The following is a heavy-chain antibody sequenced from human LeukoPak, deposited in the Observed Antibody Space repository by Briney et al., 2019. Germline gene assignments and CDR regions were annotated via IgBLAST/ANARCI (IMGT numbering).Heavy chain of an antibody. CDR1: GFTFSSYA. CDR2: ISGSGGST. J-gene: IGHJ5*02. CDR3: TTPYWFDP. Sequence: PGGSLRLSCAASGFTFSSYAMTWVRQAPGKGLEWVSGISGSGGSTHYADSVKGRFTISRDKSKNTLYLQMNSLRAEDTVVYYCTTPYWFDPWGQGTLVTVSS. V-gene: IGHV3-23*01. D-gene: IGHD1-14*01.